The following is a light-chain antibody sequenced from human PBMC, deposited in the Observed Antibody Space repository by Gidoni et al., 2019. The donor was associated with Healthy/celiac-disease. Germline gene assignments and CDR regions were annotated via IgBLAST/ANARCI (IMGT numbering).Light chain of an antibody. CDR3: QQYYSYPLT. CDR2: DAS. V-gene: IGKV1-8*01. J-gene: IGKJ4*02. CDR1: QGISSY. Sequence: AIQMTQSPSSLSASTGDRVTITCRASQGISSYLDWNQQKPGKATKLLIYDASTLQTGVPSRFSGSGSGTDFTLTISCLQSEDFATYYCQQYYSYPLTFGGGTKVEIK.